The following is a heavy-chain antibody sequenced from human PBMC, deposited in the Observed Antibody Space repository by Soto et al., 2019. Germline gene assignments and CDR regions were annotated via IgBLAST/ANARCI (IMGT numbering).Heavy chain of an antibody. CDR3: ARPREVVAADAFDI. V-gene: IGHV3-33*01. Sequence: QVQLVESGGGVVQPGRSLRLSCAASGFTFSSYGMHWVRQAPGKGLEWVAVIWYDGSNKYYADSVKGRFTISRDNSKNTLYLQMNSLRAEDTAVYYCARPREVVAADAFDIWGQGTMVTVSS. J-gene: IGHJ3*02. CDR2: IWYDGSNK. D-gene: IGHD2-15*01. CDR1: GFTFSSYG.